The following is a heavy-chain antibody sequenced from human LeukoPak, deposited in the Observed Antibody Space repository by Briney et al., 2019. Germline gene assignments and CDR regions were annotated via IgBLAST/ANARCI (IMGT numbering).Heavy chain of an antibody. V-gene: IGHV3-21*01. Sequence: PGGSLRLSCAASGFTFSSYSMNWVHQAPGKGLEWVSSISSSSSYIYYADSVKGRFTISRDNAKNSLYLQMNSLRAEDTAVYYCARASGVVIASGGHWFDPWGQGTLVTVSS. CDR3: ARASGVVIASGGHWFDP. CDR1: GFTFSSYS. D-gene: IGHD2-21*01. J-gene: IGHJ5*02. CDR2: ISSSSSYI.